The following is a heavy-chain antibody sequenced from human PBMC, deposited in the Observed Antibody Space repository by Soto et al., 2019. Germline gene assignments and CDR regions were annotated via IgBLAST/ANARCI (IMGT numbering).Heavy chain of an antibody. J-gene: IGHJ6*02. CDR1: GGTFSSYA. CDR2: IIPIFGTA. D-gene: IGHD4-17*01. V-gene: IGHV1-69*06. CDR3: ARSLEIYPDYGDYLYYYYGMDV. Sequence: GASVKVSCKASGGTFSSYAISWVRQAPGQGLEWMGGIIPIFGTANYAQKFQGRATITADKSTSTAYMELSSLRSEDTAVYYCARSLEIYPDYGDYLYYYYGMDVWGQGTTVTVSS.